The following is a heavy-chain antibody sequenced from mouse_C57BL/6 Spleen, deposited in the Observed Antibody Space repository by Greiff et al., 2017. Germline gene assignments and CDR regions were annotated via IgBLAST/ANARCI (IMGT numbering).Heavy chain of an antibody. J-gene: IGHJ3*01. CDR1: GYTFTDYN. V-gene: IGHV1-18*01. Sequence: EVQLQQSGPELVKPGASVKIPCKASGYTFTDYNMDWVKQSHGKSLEWIGDINPNNGGTIYNQKFKGKDTLTVDKSSSTAYMELRSLTSEDTAVYYCARDEAQAVAYWGKGTLVTVSA. D-gene: IGHD3-2*02. CDR2: INPNNGGT. CDR3: ARDEAQAVAY.